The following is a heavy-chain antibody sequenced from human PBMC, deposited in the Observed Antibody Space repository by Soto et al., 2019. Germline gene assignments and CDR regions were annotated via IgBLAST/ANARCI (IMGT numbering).Heavy chain of an antibody. CDR2: ISYSGSP. V-gene: IGHV4-39*01. J-gene: IGHJ5*02. CDR1: GCSISSESYF. Sequence: SETLSLTCTVSGCSISSESYFWGWVRQPSGKGLEWVGTISYSGSPFFNPSLKGRATLSVDTSKNQFSLRLSAVTAADSAVYFCAALLGHCSGGTCFFRWXDPWGQGSLVTVSS. D-gene: IGHD2-15*01. CDR3: AALLGHCSGGTCFFRWXDP.